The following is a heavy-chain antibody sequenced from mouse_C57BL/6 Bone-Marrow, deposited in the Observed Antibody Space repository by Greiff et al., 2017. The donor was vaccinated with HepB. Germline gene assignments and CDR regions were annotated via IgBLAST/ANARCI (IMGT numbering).Heavy chain of an antibody. D-gene: IGHD1-1*01. CDR3: ARRDYYGSSYASWFAY. Sequence: QVQLQQSGAELVRPGTSVKMSCKASGYTFTNYWIGWAKQRPGHGLEWIGDIYPGGGYTNYNEKFKGKATLTADKSSSTAYMQFSSLTSEDSAIYYCARRDYYGSSYASWFAYWGQGTLVTVSA. CDR1: GYTFTNYW. CDR2: IYPGGGYT. V-gene: IGHV1-63*01. J-gene: IGHJ3*01.